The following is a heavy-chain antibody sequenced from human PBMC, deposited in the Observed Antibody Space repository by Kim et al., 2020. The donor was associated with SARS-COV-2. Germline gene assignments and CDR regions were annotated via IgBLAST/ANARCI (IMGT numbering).Heavy chain of an antibody. V-gene: IGHV3-21*01. D-gene: IGHD2-21*01. J-gene: IGHJ4*02. CDR2: FI. Sequence: FIYYGGSVTGRFPSSRDNAKNSLYLQMNSLRAEGTAVYYCAREHKSLFDYWGQGTLVTVSS. CDR3: AREHKSLFDY.